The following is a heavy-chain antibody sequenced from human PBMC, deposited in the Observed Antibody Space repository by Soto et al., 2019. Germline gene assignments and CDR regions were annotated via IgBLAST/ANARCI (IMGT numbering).Heavy chain of an antibody. CDR1: GFTFSSYS. D-gene: IGHD1-7*01. CDR3: ASELELLFDY. J-gene: IGHJ4*02. Sequence: PGGSLRLSCAASGFTFSSYSMNWVRQAPGKGLEWVSSISSSSSYIYYADSVKGRFTISRDNAKNSLYLQMNSLRAEDTAVYYCASELELLFDYWGQGTLVTVSS. CDR2: ISSSSSYI. V-gene: IGHV3-21*01.